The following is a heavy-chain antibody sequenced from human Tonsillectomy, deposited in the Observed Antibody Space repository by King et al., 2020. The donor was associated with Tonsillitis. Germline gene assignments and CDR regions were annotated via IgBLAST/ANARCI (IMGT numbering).Heavy chain of an antibody. CDR3: TTGTFSKSDH. J-gene: IGHJ4*02. D-gene: IGHD4-11*01. V-gene: IGHV3-15*05. Sequence: QLVQSGGGLVKPGGSLRLSCAASGFTVTNAWMSWVRQAPGKGLEWVGRIKDNAEDGTTDYAAPVRGRFTISRDDSKNTLYLQLISLNTEDTAVYYCTTGTFSKSDHWGQGTLVTVSS. CDR2: IKDNAEDGTT. CDR1: GFTVTNAW.